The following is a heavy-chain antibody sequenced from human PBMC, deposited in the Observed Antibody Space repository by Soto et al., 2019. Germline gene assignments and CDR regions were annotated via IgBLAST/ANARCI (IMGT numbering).Heavy chain of an antibody. CDR1: GGTFSSYA. Sequence: SVKVSCKASGGTFSSYAISWVRQAPGQGLEWMGGIIPIFGTANYAQKFQGRVTIAADESTSTAYMELSSLRSEDTAVYYCARDPRLQLWFGELNPLDYYYYGMDVWGQGTTVTVSS. D-gene: IGHD3-10*01. CDR2: IIPIFGTA. J-gene: IGHJ6*02. CDR3: ARDPRLQLWFGELNPLDYYYYGMDV. V-gene: IGHV1-69*13.